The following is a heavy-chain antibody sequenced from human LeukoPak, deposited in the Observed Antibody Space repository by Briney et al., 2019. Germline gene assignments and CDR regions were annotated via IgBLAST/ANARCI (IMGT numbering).Heavy chain of an antibody. Sequence: PSETLSLTCAVYGGSFSGYYWSWIRQPPGKGLEWIGEINHSGSTNYNPSLKSRVTISVDTSKNQFSLKLSSVTAADTAVYYCARGPVMDIVATIKGYFDYCGLGTLVTV. CDR1: GGSFSGYY. D-gene: IGHD5-12*01. J-gene: IGHJ4*02. V-gene: IGHV4-34*01. CDR2: INHSGST. CDR3: ARGPVMDIVATIKGYFDY.